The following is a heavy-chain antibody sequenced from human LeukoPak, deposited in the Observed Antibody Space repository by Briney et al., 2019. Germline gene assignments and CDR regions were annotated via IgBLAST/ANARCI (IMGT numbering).Heavy chain of an antibody. Sequence: PSETLSLTCTVSGGSISSYYWSWIRQPPGKGLEWIGYIYYSGSTNYNPSVKSRVTISVDTSKNQFSLKLSSVTAADTAVYYCARGYDSSGLDYWGQGTLVTVSS. CDR2: IYYSGST. CDR3: ARGYDSSGLDY. J-gene: IGHJ4*02. CDR1: GGSISSYY. V-gene: IGHV4-59*01. D-gene: IGHD3-22*01.